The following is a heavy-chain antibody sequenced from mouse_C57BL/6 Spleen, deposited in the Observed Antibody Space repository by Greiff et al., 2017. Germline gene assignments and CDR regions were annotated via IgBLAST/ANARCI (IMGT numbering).Heavy chain of an antibody. CDR2: ISSVSSTI. CDR3: ARPYYDYESYAMDY. V-gene: IGHV5-17*01. CDR1: GFTFSDYG. D-gene: IGHD2-4*01. J-gene: IGHJ4*01. Sequence: EVQLVESGGGLVKPGGSLKLSCAASGFTFSDYGMHWVRQAPEKGLEWVAYISSVSSTIYYADTVKGRFTISRDNAKNTLFLQMTSLRSEDTAMYYCARPYYDYESYAMDYWGQGTSVTVSS.